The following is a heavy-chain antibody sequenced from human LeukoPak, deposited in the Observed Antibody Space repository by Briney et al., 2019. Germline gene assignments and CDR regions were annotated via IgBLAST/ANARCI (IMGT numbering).Heavy chain of an antibody. CDR3: ARSGEYSNWLDP. CDR1: GYTFISYD. D-gene: IGHD1-1*01. CDR2: MNPNSGNT. J-gene: IGHJ5*02. V-gene: IGHV1-8*01. Sequence: ASVKVSCKASGYTFISYDINWVRQATGQGLEWMGWMNPNSGNTGYAQKFQGRVTMTRSTSINTAYMELSSLTSDDTAVYYCARSGEYSNWLDPLGQGTLVIVSS.